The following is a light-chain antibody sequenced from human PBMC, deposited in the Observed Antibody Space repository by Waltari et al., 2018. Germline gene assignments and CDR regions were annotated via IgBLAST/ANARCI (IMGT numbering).Light chain of an antibody. CDR1: QSLLHSDGKYY. CDR3: MQRIQTPVT. V-gene: IGKV2D-29*01. J-gene: IGKJ4*01. CDR2: EAY. Sequence: VMTQSPPSLSVSPGQPASISCKSSQSLLHSDGKYYSCWYVQKPGKPPQLLIYEAYNRFSGVPERFSGSGSGTLFTLKISRVDAEDVGIYYCMQRIQTPVTFGGGTKVEIK.